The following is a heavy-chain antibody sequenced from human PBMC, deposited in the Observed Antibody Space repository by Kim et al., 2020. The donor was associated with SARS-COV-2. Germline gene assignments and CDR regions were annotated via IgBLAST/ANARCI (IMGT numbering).Heavy chain of an antibody. D-gene: IGHD6-19*01. Sequence: SETLSLTCAVYGGSFSGYYWSWIRQPPGKGLEWIGEINHSGSTNYNPSLKSRVTISVDTSKNQFSLKLSSVTAADTAVYYCAREIRRGPGSGWLNWFDPWGQGTLVTVSS. J-gene: IGHJ5*02. CDR3: AREIRRGPGSGWLNWFDP. CDR2: INHSGST. V-gene: IGHV4-34*01. CDR1: GGSFSGYY.